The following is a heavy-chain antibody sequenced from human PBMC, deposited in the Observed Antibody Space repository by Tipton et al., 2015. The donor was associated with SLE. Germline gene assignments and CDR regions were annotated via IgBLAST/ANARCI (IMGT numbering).Heavy chain of an antibody. CDR1: GGSIISHY. V-gene: IGHV4-59*11. CDR2: IHYSGSA. Sequence: TLSLTCSVSGGSIISHYWTWIRQPPGKGLEWIGYIHYSGSANYNPSLKSRVTISVDTSKNQFSLNLSSVTSADTALYYCAKGGAGGLYFDSWGQGTLVTVSS. D-gene: IGHD3/OR15-3a*01. CDR3: AKGGAGGLYFDS. J-gene: IGHJ4*02.